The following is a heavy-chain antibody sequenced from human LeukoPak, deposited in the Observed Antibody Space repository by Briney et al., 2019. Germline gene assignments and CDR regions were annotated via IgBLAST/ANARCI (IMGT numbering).Heavy chain of an antibody. Sequence: GGSLRLSCAASGFTFSSYSMNWVRQAPGKGLEWVSYISSSSSTIYYADSVKGRFTISRDNAKNSLYLQMNSLKTEDTAVYYCTTEPGNSDYWGQGTLVTVSS. CDR1: GFTFSSYS. V-gene: IGHV3-48*01. J-gene: IGHJ4*02. CDR2: ISSSSSTI. CDR3: TTEPGNSDY.